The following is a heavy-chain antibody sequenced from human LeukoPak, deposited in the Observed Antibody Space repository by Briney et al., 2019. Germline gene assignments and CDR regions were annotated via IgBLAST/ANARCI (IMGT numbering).Heavy chain of an antibody. V-gene: IGHV3-7*03. CDR3: AKDGSRVGATPFDY. D-gene: IGHD1-26*01. J-gene: IGHJ4*02. CDR1: GFTFSSYW. Sequence: GGSLRLSCAASGFTFSSYWMSWVRQAPGKGLEWVANIKQDGCEKYYVDSVKGRFTISRDNAKNSLYLQMNSLRAEDTALYYCAKDGSRVGATPFDYWGQGTLVTVSS. CDR2: IKQDGCEK.